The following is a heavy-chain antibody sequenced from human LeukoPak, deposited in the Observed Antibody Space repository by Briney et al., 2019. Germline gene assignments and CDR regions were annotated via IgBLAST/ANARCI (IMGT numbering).Heavy chain of an antibody. Sequence: GGSLRLSCAASGFTFDDYAMHWVRQAPGKGLEWVSLISGDGGSTYYADSVKGRFTISGDNSKNSLYLQMNSLRTEDTAMYYCARRSGDSSSWVDYWGQGTLVTVSS. CDR1: GFTFDDYA. CDR3: ARRSGDSSSWVDY. V-gene: IGHV3-43*02. CDR2: ISGDGGST. J-gene: IGHJ4*02. D-gene: IGHD6-13*01.